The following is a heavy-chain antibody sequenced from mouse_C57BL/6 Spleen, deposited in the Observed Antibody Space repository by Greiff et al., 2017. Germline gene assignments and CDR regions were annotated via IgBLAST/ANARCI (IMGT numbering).Heavy chain of an antibody. J-gene: IGHJ4*01. D-gene: IGHD1-1*01. CDR2: INSDGGST. CDR3: ARLHYYGSSYGAMDY. V-gene: IGHV5-2*01. Sequence: EVKLVESGGGLVQPGESLKLSCESNEYEFPSHDMSWVRKTPEKRLELVAAINSDGGSTYYPDTMERRFIISRDNTKKTLYLQMSSLRSEDTALYYCARLHYYGSSYGAMDYWGQGTSVTVSS. CDR1: EYEFPSHD.